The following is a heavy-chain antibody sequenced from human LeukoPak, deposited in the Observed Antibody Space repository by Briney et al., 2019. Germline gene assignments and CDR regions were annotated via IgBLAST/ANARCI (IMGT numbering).Heavy chain of an antibody. CDR2: IAYDGSKK. J-gene: IGHJ4*02. D-gene: IGHD3-22*01. V-gene: IGHV3-30*12. Sequence: GGSLRLSCAASGFTFSDFGMHWVRQAPGKGLEWVAFIAYDGSKKYYAESVKGRFTISRDNARNSLYLQMNSLRAEDTAVYYCARGRFSYDNTGYSSFYYWGQGTLVTVSS. CDR1: GFTFSDFG. CDR3: ARGRFSYDNTGYSSFYY.